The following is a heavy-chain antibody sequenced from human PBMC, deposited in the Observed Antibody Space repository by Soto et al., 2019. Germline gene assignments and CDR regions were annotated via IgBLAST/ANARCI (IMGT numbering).Heavy chain of an antibody. J-gene: IGHJ4*02. CDR2: IYYSGTT. CDR1: GGSISSSSYY. CDR3: ARGPGSLMSWALDY. Sequence: PSETLSLTCTVSGGSISSSSYYWGWIRQPPGKGLEWIGSIYYSGTTYYNPSLKSRVTISVDTSKNQFSLKLSSVTAADTAVYYCARGPGSLMSWALDYWGQGTLVTVS. D-gene: IGHD2-15*01. V-gene: IGHV4-39*01.